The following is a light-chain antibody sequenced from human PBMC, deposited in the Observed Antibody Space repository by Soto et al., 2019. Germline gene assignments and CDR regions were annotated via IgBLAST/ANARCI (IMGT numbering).Light chain of an antibody. Sequence: EIVLTQSPGTLSLSPGERATLSCRASQSVGRNYLAWFQQKPGQPPKVLIYNAYTTASGIPDRFSGSGSGADFTLTISTLEPEDFAVYYCHQYAVAPLTFGGGTKVEI. CDR1: QSVGRNY. J-gene: IGKJ4*01. V-gene: IGKV3-20*01. CDR2: NAY. CDR3: HQYAVAPLT.